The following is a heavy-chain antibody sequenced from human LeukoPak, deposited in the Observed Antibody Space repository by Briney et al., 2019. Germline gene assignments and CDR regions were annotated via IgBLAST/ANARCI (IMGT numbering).Heavy chain of an antibody. V-gene: IGHV4-38-2*02. D-gene: IGHD2-21*02. CDR3: ARQGSGGYDYLPYCGGDCSEGTDYMDV. J-gene: IGHJ6*03. CDR2: INHSGST. Sequence: PSETLSLTCTVSGYSISSGYYWGWIRQPPGKGLEWIGSINHSGSTNYNPSLKSRVTISVDTSKNQFSLKLSSVTAADTAVYYCARQGSGGYDYLPYCGGDCSEGTDYMDVWGKGTTVTISS. CDR1: GYSISSGYY.